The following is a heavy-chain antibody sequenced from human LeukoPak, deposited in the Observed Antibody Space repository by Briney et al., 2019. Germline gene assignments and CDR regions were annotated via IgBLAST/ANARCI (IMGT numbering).Heavy chain of an antibody. D-gene: IGHD3-10*01. J-gene: IGHJ4*02. V-gene: IGHV1-2*02. CDR2: INPNSGGT. CDR3: ARDGEYGSGSYSTDYFDY. CDR1: GYTFTGYY. Sequence: ASVKVSCKASGYTFTGYYMHWVRQAPGQGLEWMGWINPNSGGTNYAQKFQGRVTMTRDTSISTAYMELSRLRSDETAVYYCARDGEYGSGSYSTDYFDYWGQGTLVTVSS.